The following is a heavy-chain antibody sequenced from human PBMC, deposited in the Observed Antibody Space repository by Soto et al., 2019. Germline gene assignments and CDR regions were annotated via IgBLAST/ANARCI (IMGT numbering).Heavy chain of an antibody. CDR1: GFTFSNAW. D-gene: IGHD5-18*01. Sequence: PGGSLRLSCAASGFTFSNAWMNWVRQAPGKGLEWVGRIKSKTDGGTTDYAAPVKGRFTISRDDSKNTLYLQMNSLKTEDTAVYYCTTDVDTAMVTTYYYYYGMDVWGQGTTVTVSS. J-gene: IGHJ6*02. V-gene: IGHV3-15*07. CDR3: TTDVDTAMVTTYYYYYGMDV. CDR2: IKSKTDGGTT.